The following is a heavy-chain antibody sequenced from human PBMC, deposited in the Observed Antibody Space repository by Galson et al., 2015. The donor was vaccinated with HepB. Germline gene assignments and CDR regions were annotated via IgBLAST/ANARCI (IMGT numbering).Heavy chain of an antibody. J-gene: IGHJ6*03. Sequence: SVKVSCKASGGTFSSYAISWVRQAPGQGLEWMGRIIPILGIANYAQKFQGRVTITADKSTSTAYMELSSLRSEDTAVYYCAGDRSYYDILTGHPIALSLFEYYYYMDVWGKGTTVTVSS. CDR3: AGDRSYYDILTGHPIALSLFEYYYYMDV. CDR1: GGTFSSYA. V-gene: IGHV1-69*04. CDR2: IIPILGIA. D-gene: IGHD3-9*01.